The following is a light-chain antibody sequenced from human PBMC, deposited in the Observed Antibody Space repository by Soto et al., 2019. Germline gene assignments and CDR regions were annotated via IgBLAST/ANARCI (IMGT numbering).Light chain of an antibody. Sequence: QSVLTQPPSASGTPGQRVTISCSGGNSNIGNRPVHWFQQLPGTAPKLLIYKDLQRPSGVPDRFSGSKSGTSASLAISGLRSDDEADYYCLTWDDSLRGWVFGGGPKVTVL. CDR1: NSNIGNRP. CDR3: LTWDDSLRGWV. CDR2: KDL. V-gene: IGLV1-47*01. J-gene: IGLJ3*02.